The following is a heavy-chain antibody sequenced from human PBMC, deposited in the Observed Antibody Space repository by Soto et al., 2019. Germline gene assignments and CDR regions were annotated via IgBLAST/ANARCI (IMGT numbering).Heavy chain of an antibody. CDR3: ARDGQKWEPHNWFDP. J-gene: IGHJ5*02. Sequence: PGGSLRLSCAASGFGVSNNYMSWVRQAPGKGLEWVSAINSGGNTYYADSVKGRFTISRDNSKNTLYLQMNSLRAEDTAVYYCARDGQKWEPHNWFDPWGQGTLVTVSS. V-gene: IGHV3-66*02. D-gene: IGHD1-26*01. CDR1: GFGVSNNY. CDR2: INSGGNT.